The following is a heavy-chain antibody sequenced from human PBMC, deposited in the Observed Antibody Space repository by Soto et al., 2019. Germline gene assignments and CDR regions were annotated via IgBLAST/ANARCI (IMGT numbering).Heavy chain of an antibody. CDR2: ISGSGGST. CDR1: GFTFSSYA. Sequence: EVQLLESGGGLVQPGGSLRLSCAASGFTFSSYAMSWVRQAPGKGLEWVSAISGSGGSTYYADSVKGRFTISRDNSKNTLYLQMNSLRAEDTAVYYCANLTSQWLPPPSPTSAEKSEWDYWGQGTLVTVSS. CDR3: ANLTSQWLPPPSPTSAEKSEWDY. J-gene: IGHJ4*02. V-gene: IGHV3-23*01. D-gene: IGHD6-19*01.